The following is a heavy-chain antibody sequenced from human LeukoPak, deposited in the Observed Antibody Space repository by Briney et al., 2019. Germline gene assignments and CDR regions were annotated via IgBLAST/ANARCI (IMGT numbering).Heavy chain of an antibody. CDR2: IYTSGST. D-gene: IGHD3-10*01. V-gene: IGHV4-61*02. J-gene: IGHJ4*02. Sequence: PSETLSLTCIVSGGSTSTGDYYCSWIRQPAGKGLEWIGRIYTSGSTNYNPSLKSRVTMSVDTSQNQFSLKLSSVTAADTAVYYCATQGGYMVRGVIRPYYFDYWGQGTLVTVSS. CDR3: ATQGGYMVRGVIRPYYFDY. CDR1: GGSTSTGDYY.